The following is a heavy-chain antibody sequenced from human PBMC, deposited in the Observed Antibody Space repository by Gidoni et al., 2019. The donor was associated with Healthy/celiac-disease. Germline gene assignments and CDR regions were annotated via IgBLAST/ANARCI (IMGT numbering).Heavy chain of an antibody. CDR2: IVVGSGNT. Sequence: QMQLVQSGPEVKKPGTSVKVSCKASGFTFTSSAVQWVRQARGQRLEWIGWIVVGSGNTNYAQKFQERVTITRDMSTSTAYMELSSLRSEDTAVYYCAALPIVATIFSVYWGQGTLVTVSS. J-gene: IGHJ4*01. D-gene: IGHD5-12*01. V-gene: IGHV1-58*01. CDR3: AALPIVATIFSVY. CDR1: GFTFTSSA.